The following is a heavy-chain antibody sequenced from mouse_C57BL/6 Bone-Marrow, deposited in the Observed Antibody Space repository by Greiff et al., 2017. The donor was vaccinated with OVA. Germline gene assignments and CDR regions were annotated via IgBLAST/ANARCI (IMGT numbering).Heavy chain of an antibody. Sequence: EVQLVESGGGLVQPGGSLKLSCAASGFTFSDYYMYWVRQTPEKRLEWVAYISNGGGSTYYPDTVKGRFTISRDNAKNTLYLQMSRLKSEDTAMYYCARHGHYAMDYWGQGTSVTVSS. CDR1: GFTFSDYY. CDR2: ISNGGGST. J-gene: IGHJ4*01. CDR3: ARHGHYAMDY. V-gene: IGHV5-12*01.